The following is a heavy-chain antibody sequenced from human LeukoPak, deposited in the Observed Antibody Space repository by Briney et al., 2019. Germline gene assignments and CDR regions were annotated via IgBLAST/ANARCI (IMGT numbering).Heavy chain of an antibody. V-gene: IGHV4-39*01. CDR3: ARSHCSSTSCFFDYFDY. D-gene: IGHD2-2*01. Sequence: PSETLSLTCTVSVGSISSSTYYWGWIRQPPGKGLEWIGGIYYSGSTYYNPSLKSRVTISVDTSKNQFSLKLSSVTAADTAVYYCARSHCSSTSCFFDYFDYWGQGTLVTVSS. J-gene: IGHJ4*02. CDR2: IYYSGST. CDR1: VGSISSSTYY.